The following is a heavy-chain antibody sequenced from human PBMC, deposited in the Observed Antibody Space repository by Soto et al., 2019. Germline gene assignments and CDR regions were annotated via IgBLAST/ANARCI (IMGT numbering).Heavy chain of an antibody. CDR3: ARGHTEAFGLYPH. Sequence: PGGSLRLSCAASGFTFSSYSMNWVRQAPGKGLEWVSSISSSSSYIYYADSVKGRFTISRDNAKNSLYLQMNSLRAEDTAVYYCARGHTEAFGLYPHWGQGTLVTVSS. J-gene: IGHJ1*01. V-gene: IGHV3-21*01. CDR2: ISSSSSYI. D-gene: IGHD3-16*01. CDR1: GFTFSSYS.